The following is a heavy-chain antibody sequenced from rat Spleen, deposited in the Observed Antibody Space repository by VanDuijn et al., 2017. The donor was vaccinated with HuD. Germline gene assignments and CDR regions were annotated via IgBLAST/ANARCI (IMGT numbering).Heavy chain of an antibody. D-gene: IGHD1-12*02. Sequence: EVQLVESGGGLVQPGRSLKLSCAASGFIFGDFYMAWVRQAPKKGLEWVASIKFEDFTPYYGDSVMGRFTISRDDGESTLYLQMNSLRSEDTATYYCATDGFYDGTYYAVYVMDAWGQGASVTVSS. J-gene: IGHJ4*01. CDR2: IKFEDFTP. V-gene: IGHV5-22*01. CDR1: GFIFGDFY. CDR3: ATDGFYDGTYYAVYVMDA.